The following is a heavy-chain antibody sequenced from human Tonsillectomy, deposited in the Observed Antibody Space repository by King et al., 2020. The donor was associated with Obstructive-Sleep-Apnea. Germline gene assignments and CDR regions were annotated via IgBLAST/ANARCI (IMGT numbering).Heavy chain of an antibody. CDR2: ISYDGNNK. CDR1: GFSFSSYA. J-gene: IGHJ1*01. CDR3: AKGVFSGLYSGFVV. D-gene: IGHD3/OR15-3a*01. V-gene: IGHV3-30*04. Sequence: QLVQSGGGVVQPGRSLRLSCAASGFSFSSYAMHWVRQAPGKGLEWVAVISYDGNNKYYADSVKGRFSISRDNSKNTLSLQMNSLRPEDTAVYYCAKGVFSGLYSGFVVWGQGALVAVSS.